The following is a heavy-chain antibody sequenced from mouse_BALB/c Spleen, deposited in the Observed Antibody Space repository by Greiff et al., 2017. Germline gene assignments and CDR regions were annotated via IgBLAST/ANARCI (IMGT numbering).Heavy chain of an antibody. CDR3: ARGPYGNLY. CDR1: GYTFTSYY. J-gene: IGHJ3*01. CDR2: IYPGNVNT. Sequence: VQLQQSGPELVKPGASVRISCKASGYTFTSYYIHWVKQRPGQGLEWIGWIYPGNVNTKYNEKFKGKATLTSDKSSSTAYMELSSLTSEDSAVYYCARGPYGNLYWGQGTRVTVSA. V-gene: IGHV1S56*01. D-gene: IGHD2-1*01.